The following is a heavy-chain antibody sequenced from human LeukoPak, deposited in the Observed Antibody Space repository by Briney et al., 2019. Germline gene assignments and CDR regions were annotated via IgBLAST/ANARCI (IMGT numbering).Heavy chain of an antibody. V-gene: IGHV4-4*07. CDR2: IYTSGST. J-gene: IGHJ5*02. Sequence: SETLSLTCTVSGVSISSYYWSWIRQPAGKGLEWIGRIYTSGSTNYNPSLKSRVTMSVGTSKNQFSLKLSSVAAADTAVYYCARVSHNWFDPWGQGTLVTVSS. CDR1: GVSISSYY. CDR3: ARVSHNWFDP.